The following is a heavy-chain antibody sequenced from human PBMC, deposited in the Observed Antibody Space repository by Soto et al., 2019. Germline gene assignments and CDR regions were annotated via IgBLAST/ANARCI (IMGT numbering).Heavy chain of an antibody. CDR1: GGSINSYY. V-gene: IGHV4-59*01. CDR3: ARGMVTMIVVVTWFDP. D-gene: IGHD3-22*01. J-gene: IGHJ5*02. Sequence: SETLSLTCTVSGGSINSYYWSWIRQPPGKGLEWIGYIYYSGSTNYNPSLKSRVTISVDTSKNQFSLKLSSVTAADTAVYYCARGMVTMIVVVTWFDPWGQGTLVTVSS. CDR2: IYYSGST.